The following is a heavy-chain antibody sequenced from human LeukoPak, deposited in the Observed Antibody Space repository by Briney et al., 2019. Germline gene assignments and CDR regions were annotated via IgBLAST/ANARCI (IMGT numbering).Heavy chain of an antibody. V-gene: IGHV3-30*18. CDR3: AKDGYCSGGSCYIYYYGMDV. D-gene: IGHD2-15*01. J-gene: IGHJ6*02. CDR2: ISYDGSNK. CDR1: GFTFRSYG. Sequence: GGSLRLSCAASGFTFRSYGMHWVRQAPGKGLEWVAVISYDGSNKYYADSVKGRFTISRDNSKNTLYLQMNSLRAEDTAVYYCAKDGYCSGGSCYIYYYGMDVWGQGTTVTVSS.